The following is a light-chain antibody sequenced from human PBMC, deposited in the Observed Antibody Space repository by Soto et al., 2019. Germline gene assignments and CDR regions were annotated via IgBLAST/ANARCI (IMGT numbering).Light chain of an antibody. J-gene: IGKJ2*01. CDR3: QQSYSAPRT. CDR2: GTS. CDR1: QSIGNY. V-gene: IGKV1-39*01. Sequence: DIQMTQSPSSLPASVGDRISITCRASQSIGNYLSWYQQKPGKAPKLLIYGTSNLQSGVPSRFSGSGSETGFTLAIGCLQREDFATYYCQQSYSAPRTFGQGTKVDIK.